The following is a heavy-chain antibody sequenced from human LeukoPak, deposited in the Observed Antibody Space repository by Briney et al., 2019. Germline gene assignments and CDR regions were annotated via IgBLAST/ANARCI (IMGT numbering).Heavy chain of an antibody. CDR1: GFTFSSYA. CDR3: ARGIGESAHYDFWSGYHSPFDY. CDR2: ISYDGSNK. J-gene: IGHJ4*02. D-gene: IGHD3-3*01. Sequence: GGSLRLSCAASGFTFSSYAMHWVRQAPGKGLEWVAVISYDGSNKYYADSVKGRFTISRDNSKNTLYLQMNSLRAEDTAVYYCARGIGESAHYDFWSGYHSPFDYWGQGTLVTVSS. V-gene: IGHV3-30-3*01.